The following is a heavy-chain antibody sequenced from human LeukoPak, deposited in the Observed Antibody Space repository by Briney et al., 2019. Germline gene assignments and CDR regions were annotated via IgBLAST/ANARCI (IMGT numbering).Heavy chain of an antibody. CDR3: ASERPSSSWYDF. CDR1: GFTFSSFA. D-gene: IGHD6-13*01. V-gene: IGHV3-21*01. J-gene: IGHJ5*01. Sequence: PGGSLRLSCAASGFTFSSFAMNWFRQAPGKGLEWVSSISNRSSYIYYADSVKGRFTISRDNGKNSLYLQMNSLRAEDTAVYYCASERPSSSWYDFWGQGTLVTVSS. CDR2: ISNRSSYI.